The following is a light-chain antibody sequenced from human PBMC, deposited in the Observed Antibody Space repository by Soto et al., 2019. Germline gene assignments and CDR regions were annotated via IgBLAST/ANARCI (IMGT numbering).Light chain of an antibody. J-gene: IGKJ1*01. Sequence: EIVLTQSPGTLSLSPGERATLSCRASQSVSSNLSWYQQKPGQAPRLLIYGASTRATGIPARFSGSGSGTEFTLTISSLQPEDVATYYCQKYNSAPQTFGQGTKVDIK. V-gene: IGKV3-15*01. CDR1: QSVSSN. CDR3: QKYNSAPQT. CDR2: GAS.